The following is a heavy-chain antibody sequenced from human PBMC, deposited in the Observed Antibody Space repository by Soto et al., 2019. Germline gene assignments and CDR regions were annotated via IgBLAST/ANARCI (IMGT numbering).Heavy chain of an antibody. Sequence: PSETLSLTCTVSGGSISSGGYYWSWIRQHPGKGLEWIGYIYYSGSTYYNPSLKSRVTISVDTSKNQFSLKLSSVTAADTAVYYCARGYCTNGVCYTGGYYYYYGMDVWGQGTTVTVSS. CDR1: GGSISSGGYY. D-gene: IGHD2-8*01. V-gene: IGHV4-31*03. CDR3: ARGYCTNGVCYTGGYYYYYGMDV. CDR2: IYYSGST. J-gene: IGHJ6*02.